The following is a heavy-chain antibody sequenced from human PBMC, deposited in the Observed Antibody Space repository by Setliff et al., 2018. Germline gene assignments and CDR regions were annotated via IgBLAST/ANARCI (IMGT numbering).Heavy chain of an antibody. V-gene: IGHV2-5*02. CDR1: GFSLTTTRVV. J-gene: IGHJ4*02. CDR3: AHRRVGNYDSSGNYHSYFDY. CDR2: IYWDDDK. D-gene: IGHD3-22*01. Sequence: SGPTLVNPTQTLTLTCTFSGFSLTTTRVVVGWIRQPPGKALEWLALIYWDDDKRYTYSPSLKTRLTVSRDTYRNQVVLTMANMDPVDTATYYCAHRRVGNYDSSGNYHSYFDYWGQGILVTVSS.